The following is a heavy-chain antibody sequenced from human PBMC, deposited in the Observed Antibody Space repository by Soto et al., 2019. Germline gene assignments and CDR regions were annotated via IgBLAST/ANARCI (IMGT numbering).Heavy chain of an antibody. CDR3: ARDEHWGYVWIEP. V-gene: IGHV4-31*03. J-gene: IGHJ5*02. CDR2: IYHSGSA. Sequence: SETLSLTCSFSVVSISSGDYYCSWIRQHPGKGLEWIGYIYHSGSAYYNPSLKSRLKMSVDTSKNQFSLNLTSVTAADTAVYYCARDEHWGYVWIEPWSPGTLVTVSS. CDR1: VVSISSGDYY. D-gene: IGHD7-27*01.